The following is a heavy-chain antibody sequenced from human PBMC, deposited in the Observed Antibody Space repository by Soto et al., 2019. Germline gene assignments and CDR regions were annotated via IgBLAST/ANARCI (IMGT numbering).Heavy chain of an antibody. CDR3: ARDLAVAGTRYYVLDV. D-gene: IGHD6-19*01. CDR1: GYTFTSYY. J-gene: IGHJ6*02. V-gene: IGHV1-46*01. Sequence: ASVKVSCKASGYTFTSYYMHWVRQAPGQGLEWMGIINPSGGSTSYAQKFQGRVTMTRDTSTSTVYMELSSLRSEDTAVYYCARDLAVAGTRYYVLDVWGQGTTVTVSS. CDR2: INPSGGST.